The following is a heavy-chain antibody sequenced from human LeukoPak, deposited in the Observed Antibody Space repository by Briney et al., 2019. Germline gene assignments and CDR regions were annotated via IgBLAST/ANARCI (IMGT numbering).Heavy chain of an antibody. CDR3: ARVQRGIAVALDY. J-gene: IGHJ4*02. Sequence: GGSLRLSCAASGFTFSSYSMNWVRQAPGKGLEWVSYISTTGSSMYYADSVKGRFTISRDNVKNLLYLQMNSLRAEDTAVYYCARVQRGIAVALDYWGQGTLATVSS. V-gene: IGHV3-48*04. CDR1: GFTFSSYS. D-gene: IGHD6-19*01. CDR2: ISTTGSSM.